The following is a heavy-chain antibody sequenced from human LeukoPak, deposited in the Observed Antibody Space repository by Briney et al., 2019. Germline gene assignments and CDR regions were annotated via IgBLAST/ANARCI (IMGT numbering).Heavy chain of an antibody. CDR1: GYTFTGYY. Sequence: ASVKVSCKASGYTFTGYYMHWVRQAPGQGLEWMGWINPNSGGTNYAQKFQGRVTMTRDTSISTAYMELSRLRSDDTAVYYCARGTTPRGTGYYYYMDVWGKGTTVTVSS. V-gene: IGHV1-2*02. CDR2: INPNSGGT. D-gene: IGHD1-14*01. CDR3: ARGTTPRGTGYYYYMDV. J-gene: IGHJ6*03.